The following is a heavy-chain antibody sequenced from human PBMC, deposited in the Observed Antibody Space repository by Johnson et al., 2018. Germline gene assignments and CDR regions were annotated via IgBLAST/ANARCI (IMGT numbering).Heavy chain of an antibody. D-gene: IGHD5-18*01. J-gene: IGHJ3*02. CDR2: INPSGGST. CDR3: ARPVGGIQLWPDDAFDI. V-gene: IGHV1-46*01. CDR1: GYTFTSYY. Sequence: QVQLVQSGAEVKKPGSSVKVACNASGYTFTSYYLHWVRQAPGQGLEWMGIINPSGGSTGYAQKFQGRVTMTRDTSTSTVYMELSSLRSEDTAVYYCARPVGGIQLWPDDAFDIWGQGTMVTVSS.